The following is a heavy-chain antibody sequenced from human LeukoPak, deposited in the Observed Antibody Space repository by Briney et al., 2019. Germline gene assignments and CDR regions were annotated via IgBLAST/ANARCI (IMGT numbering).Heavy chain of an antibody. CDR3: ASGIGDYYDSSGYYRDY. V-gene: IGHV1-69*04. CDR2: IIPILGIA. Sequence: SVKVSCKASGGTSSSYAISWVRQAPGQGLEWMGRIIPILGIANYAQKFQGRVTITADKSTSTAYMELSSLRSEDTAVYYCASGIGDYYDSSGYYRDYWGQGTLVTVSS. D-gene: IGHD3-22*01. J-gene: IGHJ4*02. CDR1: GGTSSSYA.